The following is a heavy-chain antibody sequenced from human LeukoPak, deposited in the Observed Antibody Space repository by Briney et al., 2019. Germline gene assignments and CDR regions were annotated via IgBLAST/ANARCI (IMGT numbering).Heavy chain of an antibody. J-gene: IGHJ3*02. CDR2: VSGSGGAT. Sequence: GGSLRLSCAASGFTFSIYGMSWVRQAPEKGLEWVSVVSGSGGATYYADSVKGRFTISRDNAKNSLYLQMNSLRAEDTAVYYCARDVGYCSGGSCRSDAFDIWGQGTMVTVSS. D-gene: IGHD2-15*01. CDR3: ARDVGYCSGGSCRSDAFDI. V-gene: IGHV3-21*01. CDR1: GFTFSIYG.